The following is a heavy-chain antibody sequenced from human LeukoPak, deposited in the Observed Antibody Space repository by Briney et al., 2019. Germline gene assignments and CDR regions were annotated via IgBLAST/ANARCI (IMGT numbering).Heavy chain of an antibody. V-gene: IGHV4-4*07. CDR1: GGSISSYY. J-gene: IGHJ5*02. Sequence: SETLSLTCTVSGGSISSYYWSWIRQPAGKGLEWIGRIYTSGSTNYNPSPKSRVTMSVDTSKNQFSLKLSSVTAADTAVYYCARDSGTTGEVKFDPWGQGTLVTVSS. CDR2: IYTSGST. CDR3: ARDSGTTGEVKFDP. D-gene: IGHD3-10*01.